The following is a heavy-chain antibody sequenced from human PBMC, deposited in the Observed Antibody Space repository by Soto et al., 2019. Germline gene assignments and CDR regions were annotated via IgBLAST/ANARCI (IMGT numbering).Heavy chain of an antibody. J-gene: IGHJ4*02. CDR1: GGTFSSYA. CDR2: IIPIFGTA. CDR3: ARGVAMAPRSPPFFDY. V-gene: IGHV1-69*01. D-gene: IGHD5-18*01. Sequence: QVQLVQSGAEVKKPGSSVKVSCKASGGTFSSYAISWVRQAPGQGLEWMGGIIPIFGTANYAQKFQGRVTIAADESTSTAYRELSSLGHEDTAVYYCARGVAMAPRSPPFFDYWGQGTLVTVSS.